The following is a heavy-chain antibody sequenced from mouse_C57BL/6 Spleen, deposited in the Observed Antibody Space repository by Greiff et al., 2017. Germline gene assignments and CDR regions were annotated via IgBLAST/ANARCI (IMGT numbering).Heavy chain of an antibody. D-gene: IGHD1-1*01. CDR3: AREGGYYYGSSSYYAMDY. CDR1: GFTFSSYA. Sequence: EVKLMESGGGLVKPGGSLKLSCAASGFTFSSYAMSWVRQTPEKRLEWVATISDGGSYTYYPDNVKGRFTISRDNAKNNLYLQMSHLKSEDTAMYYCAREGGYYYGSSSYYAMDYWGQGTSVTVSS. CDR2: ISDGGSYT. V-gene: IGHV5-4*01. J-gene: IGHJ4*01.